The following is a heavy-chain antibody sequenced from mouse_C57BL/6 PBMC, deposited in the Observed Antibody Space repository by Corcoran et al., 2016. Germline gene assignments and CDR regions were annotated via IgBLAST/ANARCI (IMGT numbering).Heavy chain of an antibody. V-gene: IGHV8-12*01. J-gene: IGHJ1*03. CDR2: IYWDDDK. Sequence: VSLKDTCPGILQSSEILSVTCFFSGFLLSPSRMGVSWILRPSGKGVEWLAHIYWDDDKRYNPSLKSRLTICKDTFRNQVFLKITSVDTADNATYYCARRDYGSSYVYCYVDVWGTGTTVPVSS. CDR1: GFLLSPSRMG. CDR3: ARRDYGSSYVYCYVDV. D-gene: IGHD1-1*01.